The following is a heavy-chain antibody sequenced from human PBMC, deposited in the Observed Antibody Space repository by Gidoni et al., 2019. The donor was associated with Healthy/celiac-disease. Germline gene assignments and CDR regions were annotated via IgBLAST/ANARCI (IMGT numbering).Heavy chain of an antibody. CDR2: INHSGST. CDR3: ARGLRVVLVVYASYGMDV. J-gene: IGHJ6*02. D-gene: IGHD2-8*02. V-gene: IGHV4-34*01. Sequence: QVQLQQWGAGLLKPSENLSLPCAVYGVSFSGYYWSWTRQPPGKGLEWIGEINHSGSTNYNPSLKIRVTISVDTSKNQLSLKLSSVTAADTAVYYCARGLRVVLVVYASYGMDVWGQGTTVTVSS. CDR1: GVSFSGYY.